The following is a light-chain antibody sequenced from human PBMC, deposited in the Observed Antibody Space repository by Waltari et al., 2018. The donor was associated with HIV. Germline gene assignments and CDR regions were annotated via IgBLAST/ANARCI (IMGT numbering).Light chain of an antibody. CDR2: EVS. CDR1: SSDVVSYNL. CDR3: CSYAGSSTYV. V-gene: IGLV2-23*02. Sequence: QSALTQPASVSGSPGQSITISCTGTSSDVVSYNLVSWYQQHPGKAPKLMIYEVSKRPSGVSNRFSGSKSGNTASLTISGLQAEDEADYYCCSYAGSSTYVFGTGTKVTGL. J-gene: IGLJ1*01.